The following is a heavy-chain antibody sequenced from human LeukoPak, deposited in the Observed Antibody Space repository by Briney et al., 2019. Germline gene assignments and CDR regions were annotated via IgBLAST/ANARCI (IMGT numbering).Heavy chain of an antibody. D-gene: IGHD5-12*01. Sequence: PSETLSLTCTVSGGSISSSSYYWGWIRQPPGKGLEWIGSIYYSGSTYYNPSLKSRVTISVDTSKNQFSLKLSSVTAADTAVYYCARAYSGYDRFDYWGQGTLVTVSS. CDR2: IYYSGST. J-gene: IGHJ4*02. CDR3: ARAYSGYDRFDY. CDR1: GGSISSSSYY. V-gene: IGHV4-39*01.